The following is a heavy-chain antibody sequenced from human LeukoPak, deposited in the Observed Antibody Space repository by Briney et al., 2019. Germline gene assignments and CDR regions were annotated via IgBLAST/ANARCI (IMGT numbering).Heavy chain of an antibody. CDR2: IKQDGSEK. J-gene: IGHJ4*02. V-gene: IGHV3-7*01. Sequence: PGGSLRLSCAASGFTFISYWMSWVRQALGKGLEWVANIKQDGSEKYYVDSVKGRFTISRDNAKTSLYLQMNSLRVEDTAVYYCARDPSAGSESWGQGTLVTVSS. D-gene: IGHD6-25*01. CDR3: ARDPSAGSES. CDR1: GFTFISYW.